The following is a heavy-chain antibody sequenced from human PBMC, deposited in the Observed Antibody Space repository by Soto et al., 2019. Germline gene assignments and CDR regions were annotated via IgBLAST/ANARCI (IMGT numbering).Heavy chain of an antibody. D-gene: IGHD3-9*01. J-gene: IGHJ4*02. CDR2: ISPHNFNT. CDR1: GYTFTHFY. V-gene: IGHV1-18*01. Sequence: QVHLEQSGAEVKKPGDSVKVSCKASGYTFTHFYITWVRQAPGQGLEWMGAISPHNFNTNFAQKCQGRVTLTTDTSTNTAYMELRSLTSDDTAVYYCARDEGGYDILTGYYKAHHFDYWGQGGLVTVSS. CDR3: ARDEGGYDILTGYYKAHHFDY.